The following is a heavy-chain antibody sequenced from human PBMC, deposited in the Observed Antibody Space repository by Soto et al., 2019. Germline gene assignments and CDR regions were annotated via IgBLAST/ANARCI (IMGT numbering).Heavy chain of an antibody. J-gene: IGHJ5*02. CDR2: ISYDGSNK. V-gene: IGHV3-30*18. D-gene: IGHD2-21*01. Sequence: GGSLRLSCAASGFTFSSYGMHWVRQAPGKGLEWVAVISYDGSNKYYADSVKGRFTISRDNSKNTLYLKMNSLRAEDTAVYYCAKDQIKLAIGGSWFDPWGQGTLVTVSS. CDR1: GFTFSSYG. CDR3: AKDQIKLAIGGSWFDP.